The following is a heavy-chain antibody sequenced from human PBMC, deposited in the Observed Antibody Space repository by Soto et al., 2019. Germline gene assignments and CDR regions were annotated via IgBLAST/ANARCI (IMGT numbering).Heavy chain of an antibody. V-gene: IGHV3-30*18. Sequence: PGGSLRLSCAASGFTFSSYGMHWVRQAPGKGLEWVAVISYDGSNKYYADSVKGRFTISRDNSKNTLYLQMNSLRAEDTAVYYCAKDPDGYSGYAYYYGMDVWGQGTTVTVSS. J-gene: IGHJ6*02. CDR2: ISYDGSNK. D-gene: IGHD5-12*01. CDR1: GFTFSSYG. CDR3: AKDPDGYSGYAYYYGMDV.